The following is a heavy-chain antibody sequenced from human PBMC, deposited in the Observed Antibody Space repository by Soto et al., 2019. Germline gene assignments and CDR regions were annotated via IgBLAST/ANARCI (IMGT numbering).Heavy chain of an antibody. CDR1: GYSFTSYD. J-gene: IGHJ5*02. V-gene: IGHV1-8*01. D-gene: IGHD3-22*01. CDR2: MDPKSGNI. CDR3: ARMHYYDRNDGNWFDP. Sequence: QVQLVQSGAEVKKPGASVTVSCKASGYSFTSYDVNWVRQATGQGFEWIGWMDPKSGNIGYAQKFQGRVTLTRDTSKSTAYMELSSLRSEDTAVYYCARMHYYDRNDGNWFDPWGQGTLVTVS.